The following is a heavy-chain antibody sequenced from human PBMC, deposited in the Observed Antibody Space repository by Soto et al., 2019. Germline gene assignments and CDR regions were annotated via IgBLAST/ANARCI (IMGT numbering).Heavy chain of an antibody. CDR1: GDSLSSGGHY. CDR3: ARVDHPGYLAILTAY. CDR2: MYDSVNS. Sequence: LSLTCTVSGDSLSSGGHYWSWIRQHPGKGLAWIGHMYDSVNSYYSPSLRSLVTISADMAKNQLSMNLRSVTAATTPVSYCARVDHPGYLAILTAYWGQGRLVTAPQ. J-gene: IGHJ4*02. D-gene: IGHD3-9*01. V-gene: IGHV4-31*01.